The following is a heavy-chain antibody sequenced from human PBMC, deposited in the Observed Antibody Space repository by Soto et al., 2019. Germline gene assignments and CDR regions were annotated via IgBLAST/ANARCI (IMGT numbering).Heavy chain of an antibody. CDR2: IYYSGST. D-gene: IGHD3-22*01. J-gene: IGHJ6*02. CDR3: ARDTYYYDSSGYYPSGMEV. CDR1: GGSISSGGYY. Sequence: PSETLSLTCTVSGGSISSGGYYWSWIRQHPGKGLEWIGYIYYSGSTYYNPSLKSRVTISVDTSKNQFSLKLSSVTAADTAVYYCARDTYYYDSSGYYPSGMEVSGPGTTVTVSS. V-gene: IGHV4-31*03.